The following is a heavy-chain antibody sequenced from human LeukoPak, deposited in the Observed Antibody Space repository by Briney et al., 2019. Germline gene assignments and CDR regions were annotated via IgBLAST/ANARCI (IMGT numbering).Heavy chain of an antibody. J-gene: IGHJ3*02. CDR2: IWYDGSNK. CDR3: ARDRLLLWFGELEAPDAFDI. Sequence: SGGSLRLSCAASGFTFRSYGMHWVRQAPGKGLEWVAVIWYDGSNKYYADSVKGRFTISRDNSKNTLYLQMNSLRAEDTAVYYCARDRLLLWFGELEAPDAFDIWGQGTMVTVSS. V-gene: IGHV3-33*08. D-gene: IGHD3-10*01. CDR1: GFTFRSYG.